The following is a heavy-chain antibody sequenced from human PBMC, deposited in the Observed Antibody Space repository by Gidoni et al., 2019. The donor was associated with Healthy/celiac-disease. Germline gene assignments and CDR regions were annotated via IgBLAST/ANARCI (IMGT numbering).Heavy chain of an antibody. CDR1: GLTFSSYS. CDR3: ARDFPTYGSSWQDY. D-gene: IGHD6-13*01. CDR2: ISSSSSYI. Sequence: EVQLVASGGGLVKPGGSLRLSCASSGLTFSSYSMNWVRQAPGKGLEWVSSISSSSSYIYYADSVKGRFTISRDNAKNSLYLQMNSLRAEDTAVYYCARDFPTYGSSWQDYWGQGTLVTVSS. V-gene: IGHV3-21*01. J-gene: IGHJ4*02.